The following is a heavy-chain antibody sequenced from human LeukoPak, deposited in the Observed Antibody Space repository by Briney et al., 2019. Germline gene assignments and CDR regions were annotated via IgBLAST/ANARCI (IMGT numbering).Heavy chain of an antibody. CDR3: ARSLKRWLQLALDY. CDR2: INHSGST. J-gene: IGHJ4*02. V-gene: IGHV4-34*01. Sequence: SETLSLTCAVYGGSFSGYYWSWIRQPPGKGLEWIGEINHSGSTNYNPSLKSRVTISVDTSKNQFSLKLSSVTAADTAVYYCARSLKRWLQLALDYWGQGTLVTVSS. D-gene: IGHD5-24*01. CDR1: GGSFSGYY.